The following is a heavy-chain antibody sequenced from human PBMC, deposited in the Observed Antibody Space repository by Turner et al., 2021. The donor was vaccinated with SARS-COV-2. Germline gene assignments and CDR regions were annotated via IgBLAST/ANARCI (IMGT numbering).Heavy chain of an antibody. CDR3: ARQSSGWYLPYFDY. D-gene: IGHD6-19*01. CDR2: ISYSGST. V-gene: IGHV4-59*08. J-gene: IGHJ4*02. Sequence: QVQLQESGPGLVKPSETLSLTCTVSGDSISSYYWSWIRQPPGKGLEWIGYISYSGSTNYNPSLKSRVTISVDTSKNQFSLKLISVTAADTAVYYCARQSSGWYLPYFDYWGQGTLVTVSS. CDR1: GDSISSYY.